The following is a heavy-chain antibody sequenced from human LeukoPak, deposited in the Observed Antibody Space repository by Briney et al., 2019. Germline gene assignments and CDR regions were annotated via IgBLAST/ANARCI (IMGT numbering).Heavy chain of an antibody. CDR2: IYSGGST. CDR1: GFTVSSNY. Sequence: GGSLRLSCAASGFTVSSNYMSWVRQAPGKGLEWVSVIYSGGSTYYADFVKGRFTISRDNSKNTLYLQMNSLRAEDTAVYYCARGPTYYDFWSGYYTTPFDYWGQGTLVTVSS. J-gene: IGHJ4*02. CDR3: ARGPTYYDFWSGYYTTPFDY. D-gene: IGHD3-3*01. V-gene: IGHV3-66*01.